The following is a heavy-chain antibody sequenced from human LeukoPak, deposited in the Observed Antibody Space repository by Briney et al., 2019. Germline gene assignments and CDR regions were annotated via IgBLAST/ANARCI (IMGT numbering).Heavy chain of an antibody. CDR1: GFNLSSHA. Sequence: GGSLELSLAASGFNLSSHAINLGPQAPGKGAEGVSAISGSGGSTYYAESVKGRFTISRDNSKSTLYLQMNSLRAEDTAVYYCAKSLLRFGESLGYWGQGTLVTVSS. V-gene: IGHV3-23*01. CDR3: AKSLLRFGESLGY. CDR2: ISGSGGST. D-gene: IGHD3-10*01. J-gene: IGHJ4*02.